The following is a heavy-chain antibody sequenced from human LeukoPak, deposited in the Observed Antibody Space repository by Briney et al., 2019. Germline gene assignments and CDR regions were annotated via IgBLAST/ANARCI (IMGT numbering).Heavy chain of an antibody. J-gene: IGHJ4*02. CDR1: GGSISSSSYY. D-gene: IGHD6-19*01. V-gene: IGHV4-39*01. CDR3: ARLSGGAQWLAPFDY. Sequence: SETLSLTCTVSGGSISSSSYYWGWIRQPPGKGLEWIGTIYYSGSTYYNASLKSRLTISVDTSKNQFSLKLSSVTAADTAVYYCARLSGGAQWLAPFDYWGQGTLVTVSS. CDR2: IYYSGST.